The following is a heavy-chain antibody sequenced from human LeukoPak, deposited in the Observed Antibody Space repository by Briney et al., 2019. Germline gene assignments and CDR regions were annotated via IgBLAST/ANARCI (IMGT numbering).Heavy chain of an antibody. CDR3: AKDRDGADRIIL. CDR2: LNPNTGHA. CDR1: AYDFTGYH. Sequence: RASVKVSCKVVAYDFTGYHIHWVRLAPGQGPEWMGRLNPNTGHAVYAFKFQGRVTITRDTSSSTAYMEVTRLTSDDTALYYCAKDRDGADRIILWGQGTLVTVSS. D-gene: IGHD5-24*01. V-gene: IGHV1-2*06. J-gene: IGHJ4*02.